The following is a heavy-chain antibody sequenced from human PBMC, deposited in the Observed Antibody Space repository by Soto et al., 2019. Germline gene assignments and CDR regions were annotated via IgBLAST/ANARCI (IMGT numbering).Heavy chain of an antibody. Sequence: ASVKVSCKASGYTFTSYGISWVRQAPGQGLEWMGWISAYNGNTNYAQKLQGRVTMTTDTSTSTAYMELRSLRSDDTAVYYCARLDIVVAPAAMFLDYWGQGTLVTVSS. J-gene: IGHJ4*02. V-gene: IGHV1-18*04. CDR2: ISAYNGNT. CDR1: GYTFTSYG. CDR3: ARLDIVVAPAAMFLDY. D-gene: IGHD2-2*03.